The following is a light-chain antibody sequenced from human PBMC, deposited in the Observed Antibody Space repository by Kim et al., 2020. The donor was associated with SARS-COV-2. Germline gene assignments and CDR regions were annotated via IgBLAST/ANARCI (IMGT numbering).Light chain of an antibody. CDR3: QQDHSYPLT. CDR2: ATS. J-gene: IGKJ4*01. Sequence: AIQMTQSPTSLSASVGDRVTITCRASQGIRNDLGWYQQKPGKAPNLLIYATSTLQSGVPSRFSGSGSGTDFTLTISCLQPEDFATYFCQQDHSYPLTFGGGTKVDIK. V-gene: IGKV1-6*01. CDR1: QGIRND.